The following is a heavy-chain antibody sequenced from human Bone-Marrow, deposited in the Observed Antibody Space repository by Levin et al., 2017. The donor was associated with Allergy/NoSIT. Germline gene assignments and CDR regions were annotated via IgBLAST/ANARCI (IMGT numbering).Heavy chain of an antibody. J-gene: IGHJ1*01. Sequence: VSEFNVRNNYMRWVRQAPGKGLEWVSFMYSGGSTHYAESVKGRFTISRDNTKNTLHLQMNSLRAEDTAVYYCVRRWQWGQGTLVTVSS. CDR3: VRRWQ. V-gene: IGHV3-66*04. CDR1: EFNVRNNY. CDR2: MYSGGST.